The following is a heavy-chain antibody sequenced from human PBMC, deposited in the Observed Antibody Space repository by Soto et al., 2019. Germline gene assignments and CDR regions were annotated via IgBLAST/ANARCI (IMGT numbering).Heavy chain of an antibody. CDR1: GFSFSSHI. CDR2: INSGSTTI. Sequence: EEQLVESGGGLVQPGGSLRLSCAASGFSFSSHIMYWVRQAPGKGLEWVSSINSGSTTIYYADSVQGRFTISRDNAKNSLYLQMNSLRADDTAVYYCLNGEYYVGQGTLVTVSS. J-gene: IGHJ4*02. CDR3: LNGEYY. D-gene: IGHD4-17*01. V-gene: IGHV3-48*01.